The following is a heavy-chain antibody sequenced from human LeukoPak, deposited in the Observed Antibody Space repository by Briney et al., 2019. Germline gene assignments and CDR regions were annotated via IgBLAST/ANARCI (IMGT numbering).Heavy chain of an antibody. CDR2: INPNSGGT. D-gene: IGHD5-18*01. CDR1: GYTFTSYG. J-gene: IGHJ4*02. CDR3: ARDPPDTAFDY. V-gene: IGHV1-2*02. Sequence: PPASVKVSCKASGYTFTSYGISWVRQAPGQGLEWMGWINPNSGGTNYAQKFQGRVTMTRDTSISTAYMELSRLRSDDTAVYYCARDPPDTAFDYWGQGTLVTVSS.